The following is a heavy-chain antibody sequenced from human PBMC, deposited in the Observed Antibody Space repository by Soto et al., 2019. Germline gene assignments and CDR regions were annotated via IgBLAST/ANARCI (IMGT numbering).Heavy chain of an antibody. CDR1: GGSISSGGYY. Sequence: SETLSLTCTVSGGSISSGGYYWSWIRQHPGKGLEWIGYIYYSGSTYDNPSLKSRVTISVDTSKNQLSLKLSSVTAAETAVYYCARDRVAAAAKRGYFQHWGQGTLVTVSS. D-gene: IGHD6-13*01. CDR3: ARDRVAAAAKRGYFQH. J-gene: IGHJ1*01. V-gene: IGHV4-31*03. CDR2: IYYSGST.